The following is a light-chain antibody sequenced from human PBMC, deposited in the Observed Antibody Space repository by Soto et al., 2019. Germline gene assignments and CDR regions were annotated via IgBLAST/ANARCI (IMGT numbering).Light chain of an antibody. CDR3: QQRSSWLLT. J-gene: IGKJ4*01. CDR1: QSVRSS. V-gene: IGKV3-11*01. Sequence: EFVLTQSPATLSLSPGERATLSCRASQSVRSSLAWYQQKPGQAPRLLIYDASNRATGIPARFSGSGSGTDLTLTISSLEPEDFAVYYCQQRSSWLLTFGGGTKVEIK. CDR2: DAS.